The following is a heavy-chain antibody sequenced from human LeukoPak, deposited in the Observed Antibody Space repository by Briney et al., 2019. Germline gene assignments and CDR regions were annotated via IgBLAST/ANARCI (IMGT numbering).Heavy chain of an antibody. CDR1: GFSITTQPYY. D-gene: IGHD3-10*01. CDR2: IYYFGGA. Sequence: SSETLSLTCSVSGFSITTQPYYWGWIRQSPTTGLEWIGSIYYFGGAYYRPSLLSRASLSIDTSKNQISLNLTSVTATDTAGYYCASHDEGSYFESWGQGTLVTVSS. J-gene: IGHJ4*02. V-gene: IGHV4-39*01. CDR3: ASHDEGSYFES.